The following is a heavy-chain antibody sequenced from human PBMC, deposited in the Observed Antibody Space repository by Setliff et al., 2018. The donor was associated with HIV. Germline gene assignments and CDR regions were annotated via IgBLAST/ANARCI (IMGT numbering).Heavy chain of an antibody. CDR1: GFTFSSYG. J-gene: IGHJ2*01. CDR2: IRYDGSNK. V-gene: IGHV3-30*02. CDR3: VKDRPASGWFDWDRTYFDL. D-gene: IGHD6-19*01. Sequence: GGSLRLSCAASGFTFSSYGMHWVRQAPGKGLEWVTFIRYDGSNKYYADSVKGRFTISRDTAKNTLYLEMNSLRAEDTAVYYCVKDRPASGWFDWDRTYFDLWGRGTLVTVSS.